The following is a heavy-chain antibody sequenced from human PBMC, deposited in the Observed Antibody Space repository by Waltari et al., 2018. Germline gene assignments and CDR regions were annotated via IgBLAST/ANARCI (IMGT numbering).Heavy chain of an antibody. CDR1: GFTFNTYW. Sequence: EVQLVESGGGLVQPGGSLRLSCAASGFTFNTYWMHWVRPAPGKGLVWVSRINSDGSSTTYADSVKGRFTISRDNAKNTLYLQMNSLRAEDTAVYYCARVPINPVLYTNYAYFDYWGQGTLITVSS. CDR2: INSDGSST. CDR3: ARVPINPVLYTNYAYFDY. D-gene: IGHD4-4*01. J-gene: IGHJ4*02. V-gene: IGHV3-74*01.